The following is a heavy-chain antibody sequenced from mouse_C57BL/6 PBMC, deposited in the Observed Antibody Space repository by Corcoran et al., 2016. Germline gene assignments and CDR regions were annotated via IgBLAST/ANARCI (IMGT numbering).Heavy chain of an antibody. J-gene: IGHJ1*03. V-gene: IGHV1-19*01. Sequence: EVQLQQSGPVLVKPGASVKMSCKASGYTFTDYYMNWVKQSHGKSLEWIGVINPYNGGTSYNQKFKGKATLTVDKSSSTAYMELNSLTSEDSAVYYCARSLLGLRRDWYSDVWGTGTTVIVSS. CDR1: GYTFTDYY. D-gene: IGHD2-4*01. CDR3: ARSLLGLRRDWYSDV. CDR2: INPYNGGT.